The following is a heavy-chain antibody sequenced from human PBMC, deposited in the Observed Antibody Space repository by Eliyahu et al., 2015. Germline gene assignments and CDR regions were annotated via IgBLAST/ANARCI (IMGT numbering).Heavy chain of an antibody. J-gene: IGHJ6*02. CDR1: GGSXSPYX. CDR2: ISHRGHT. D-gene: IGHD1-14*01. V-gene: IGHV4-59*01. Sequence: QVQLQQSGPGLVRPSETLSLXCTVXGGSXSPYXXSWTREPPGKGLEWIGYISHRGHTDYNPSLKGRVSMSLDTSGGRVSLQLTSVTTADTAVYFCARDRIGNTGGMDVWGPGTTVAVS. CDR3: ARDRIGNTGGMDV.